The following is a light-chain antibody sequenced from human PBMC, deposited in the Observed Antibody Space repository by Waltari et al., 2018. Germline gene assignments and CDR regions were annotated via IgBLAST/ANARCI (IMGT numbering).Light chain of an antibody. CDR1: QSLLNSNGYNY. Sequence: DIVMTQSPLSLPVTPGEPASISCRSSQSLLNSNGYNYLDWYLQKPGQSPQLLVYLGSNRASGVPDRFSVCGSCTDFTLIISRVEAEDVGVYYCMQALQTPLTFGGGTKVEIK. CDR2: LGS. J-gene: IGKJ4*01. V-gene: IGKV2-28*01. CDR3: MQALQTPLT.